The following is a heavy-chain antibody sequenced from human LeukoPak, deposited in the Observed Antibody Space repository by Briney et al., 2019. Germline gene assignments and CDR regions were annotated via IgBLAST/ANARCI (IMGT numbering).Heavy chain of an antibody. CDR1: GFTFSSYA. D-gene: IGHD2-2*01. CDR3: AKVGGNIVVVPAAHYPFDY. V-gene: IGHV3-23*01. CDR2: ISGSGGST. Sequence: GGSLRLSCAASGFTFSSYAMSWVRQAPGKGLEWVSAISGSGGSTYYADSVKGRFTISRVNSKNTLYLQMNSLRAEDTAVYYCAKVGGNIVVVPAAHYPFDYWGQGTLVTVSS. J-gene: IGHJ4*02.